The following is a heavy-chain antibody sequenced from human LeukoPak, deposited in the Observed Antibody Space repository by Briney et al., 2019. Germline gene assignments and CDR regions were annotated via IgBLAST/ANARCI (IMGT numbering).Heavy chain of an antibody. CDR2: IIPIFGTA. V-gene: IGHV1-69*13. Sequence: GASVKVSCKASGYTFTSYGISWVRQAPGQGLEWMGGIIPIFGTANYAQKFQGRVTITADESTSTAYMELSSLRSEDTAVYYCARAGIAVAGHRGVYYYYYMDVWGKGTTVTVSS. J-gene: IGHJ6*03. CDR1: GYTFTSYG. D-gene: IGHD6-19*01. CDR3: ARAGIAVAGHRGVYYYYYMDV.